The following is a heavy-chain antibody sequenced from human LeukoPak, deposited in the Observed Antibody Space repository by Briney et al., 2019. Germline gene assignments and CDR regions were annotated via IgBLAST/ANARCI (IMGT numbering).Heavy chain of an antibody. CDR3: AKDIGGTTYYYYGMDV. Sequence: PGGSLRLSCAASGFTFDDYAMYWVRQAPGKGLEWVSGISWNSGSISYADSVKGRFTISRDNAKNSLYLQMNSLRPEDTALYYCAKDIGGTTYYYYGMDVWGQGTTVTVSS. CDR2: ISWNSGSI. D-gene: IGHD1-7*01. J-gene: IGHJ6*02. CDR1: GFTFDDYA. V-gene: IGHV3-9*01.